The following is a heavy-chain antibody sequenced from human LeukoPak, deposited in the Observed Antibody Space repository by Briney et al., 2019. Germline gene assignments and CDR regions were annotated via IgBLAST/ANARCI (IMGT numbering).Heavy chain of an antibody. J-gene: IGHJ4*02. Sequence: GGSLRLSCAASGFTSSSYAMHWVRQAPGKGLEWVAVISYDGSNKYYADSVKGRFTISRDNSKNTLYLQMNSLRAEDTAVYYCASSAYYFDYWGQGTLVTVSS. CDR1: GFTSSSYA. V-gene: IGHV3-30-3*01. CDR2: ISYDGSNK. CDR3: ASSAYYFDY.